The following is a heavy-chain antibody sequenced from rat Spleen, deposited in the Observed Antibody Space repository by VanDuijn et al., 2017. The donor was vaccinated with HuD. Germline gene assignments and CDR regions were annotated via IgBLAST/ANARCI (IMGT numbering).Heavy chain of an antibody. J-gene: IGHJ2*01. CDR1: GFSLTSYH. Sequence: QVQLKESGPGLVQPSQTLSLTCTVSGFSLTSYHVSWVRQPPGKGLEWMGVIWTGGTTAYNSLLKSRLSISRDTSKSQVFLKMNSLQTEDTAMYFCAQHYYSEGDPTYYLDYWGQGVMVTVSS. CDR2: IWTGGTT. V-gene: IGHV2-16*01. CDR3: AQHYYSEGDPTYYLDY. D-gene: IGHD1-1*01.